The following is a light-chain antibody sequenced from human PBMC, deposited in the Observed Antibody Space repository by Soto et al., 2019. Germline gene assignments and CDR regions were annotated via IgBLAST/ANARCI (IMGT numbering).Light chain of an antibody. V-gene: IGLV1-51*01. CDR1: SFNIENNY. CDR2: DNN. J-gene: IGLJ1*01. CDR3: GTWDSSLDAGV. Sequence: QSVLTQPPSVSAAPGQKVTISCSGSSFNIENNYVSWYQHLPGTAPKLLIYDNNKRPSGIPDRFSSSKSGTSATLGITGLQTGDDADYYCGTWDSSLDAGVFGTGTKLTVL.